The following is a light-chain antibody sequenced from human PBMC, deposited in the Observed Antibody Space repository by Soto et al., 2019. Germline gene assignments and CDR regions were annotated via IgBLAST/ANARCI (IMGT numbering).Light chain of an antibody. CDR2: GAS. CDR1: QSVTSDS. CDR3: QQYGSLPYT. V-gene: IGKV3-20*01. Sequence: EIVLTQSPGTLSVSPGERATLSCRASQSVTSDSLAWYQQEPGQAPRLLLYGASNRATGIPDRFSGSGSGTDFTLTISSVEPEDFAVYSCQQYGSLPYTFGQGTKLEIK. J-gene: IGKJ2*01.